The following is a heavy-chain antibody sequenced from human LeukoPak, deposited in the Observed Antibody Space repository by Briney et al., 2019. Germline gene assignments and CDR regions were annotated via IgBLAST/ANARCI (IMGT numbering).Heavy chain of an antibody. CDR3: ARGMGYSYGYGGFRFDP. D-gene: IGHD5-18*01. CDR2: INHSGST. J-gene: IGHJ5*02. CDR1: GESFSGYY. Sequence: SETLSLTCAVYGESFSGYYWSWIRQPPGKGLEWIGEINHSGSTNYNPSLKSRVTISVDTSKNQFSLKLSSVTAADTAVYYCARGMGYSYGYGGFRFDPWGQGTLVTVSS. V-gene: IGHV4-34*01.